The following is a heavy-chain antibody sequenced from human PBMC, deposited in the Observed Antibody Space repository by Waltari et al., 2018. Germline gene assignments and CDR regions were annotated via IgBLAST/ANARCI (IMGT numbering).Heavy chain of an antibody. D-gene: IGHD4-17*01. CDR1: GFTFRSYS. CDR3: ARVYLDYGDYAPFDY. Sequence: EVQLVESGGGLVKPGGSLRLSCAASGFTFRSYSMNWVRPDPGKGLEWVSSISSSSSYIYYADSVKGRFTISRDNAKNSLYLQMNSLRAEDTAVYYCARVYLDYGDYAPFDYWGQGTLVTVSS. CDR2: ISSSSSYI. V-gene: IGHV3-21*01. J-gene: IGHJ4*02.